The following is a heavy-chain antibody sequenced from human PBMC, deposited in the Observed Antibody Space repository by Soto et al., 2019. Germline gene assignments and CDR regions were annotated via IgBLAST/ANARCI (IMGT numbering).Heavy chain of an antibody. CDR2: IYYSGST. Sequence: PSETLSLTCTVSGGSITNHYWSWIRQPPGKGLEWIGYIYYSGSTNYNPSLKSRVTISVDTSKNQFSLKLSSVTAADTAVYYCARDPGLRYFDWLPSDPYYYGMDVWGQGTTVTVSS. J-gene: IGHJ6*02. D-gene: IGHD3-9*01. CDR1: GGSITNHY. CDR3: ARDPGLRYFDWLPSDPYYYGMDV. V-gene: IGHV4-59*11.